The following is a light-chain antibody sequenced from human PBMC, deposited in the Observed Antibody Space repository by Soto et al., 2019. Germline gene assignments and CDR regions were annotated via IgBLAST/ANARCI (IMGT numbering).Light chain of an antibody. CDR2: TAS. V-gene: IGKV1-5*03. J-gene: IGKJ1*01. CDR3: QQYNSAWT. Sequence: DIQMTQSPSNLSASVGDRVTITCRASKSVSSWLDWYQQKPGKAPNLLIYTASSLESGVPSRFSGSGSGTEFTLTISRLQLDDFATYYCQQYNSAWTFGQGTTVEIK. CDR1: KSVSSW.